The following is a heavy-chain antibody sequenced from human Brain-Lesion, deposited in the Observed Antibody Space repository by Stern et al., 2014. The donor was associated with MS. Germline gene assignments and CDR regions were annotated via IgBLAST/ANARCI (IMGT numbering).Heavy chain of an antibody. V-gene: IGHV2-70*04. CDR3: ARQRLYYYGSGTEGGLNV. J-gene: IGHJ6*02. CDR1: GVSLTSSGVR. Sequence: QVTLKESGPALVKPTQTLTLTCTLSGVSLTSSGVRVSWIRQPPGKALEWLAPIVWDDDKFYSTSLKTRLTISKDTSKNQVVLTMTNMDPADTATYYCARQRLYYYGSGTEGGLNVWGQGTTVTVSS. D-gene: IGHD3-10*01. CDR2: IVWDDDK.